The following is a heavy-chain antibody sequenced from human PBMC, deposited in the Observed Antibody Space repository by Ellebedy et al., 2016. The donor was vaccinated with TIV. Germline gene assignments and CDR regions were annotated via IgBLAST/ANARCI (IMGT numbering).Heavy chain of an antibody. D-gene: IGHD3-10*01. J-gene: IGHJ6*02. V-gene: IGHV3-33*01. CDR3: ARSYGSEGDVYYGMDV. Sequence: GGSLRLSXAASGFMFSSFAMHWVRQAPGKGLEWMALIWYDGSYEYYADSVKGRFTIFRDNSNNAVYLQMNSLRAEDTAVYYCARSYGSEGDVYYGMDVWGQGTTVTVPS. CDR2: IWYDGSYE. CDR1: GFMFSSFA.